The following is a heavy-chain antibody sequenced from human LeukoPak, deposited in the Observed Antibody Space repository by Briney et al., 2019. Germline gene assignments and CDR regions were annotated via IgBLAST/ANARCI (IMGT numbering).Heavy chain of an antibody. CDR3: ATNYDSSGYSDLEI. Sequence: ASVKVSCKVSGYTLTELSMHWVRQAPGKGLEWMGGFDPEDGETIYAQKFQGRVTMTEDTSTDTAYMELSSLRSEDTAVYYCATNYDSSGYSDLEIWGQGTMVTVSS. D-gene: IGHD3-22*01. V-gene: IGHV1-24*01. J-gene: IGHJ3*02. CDR1: GYTLTELS. CDR2: FDPEDGET.